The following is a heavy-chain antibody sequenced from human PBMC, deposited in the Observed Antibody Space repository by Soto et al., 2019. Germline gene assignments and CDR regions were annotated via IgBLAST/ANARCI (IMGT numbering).Heavy chain of an antibody. CDR1: GYNFILHG. D-gene: IGHD3-10*01. CDR2: ISAYNGNT. CDR3: ARVWYDGNAGAFDA. V-gene: IGHV1-18*01. J-gene: IGHJ3*01. Sequence: QVQLVPSGGEVKKAGASVKVSCKASGYNFILHGISWVRQAPGQVLGWVGWISAYNGNTNYAQKFQGRVTMTTDTSKSTVDMALRNLRSYNTAMYYCARVWYDGNAGAFDAWGQGTMVTVSS.